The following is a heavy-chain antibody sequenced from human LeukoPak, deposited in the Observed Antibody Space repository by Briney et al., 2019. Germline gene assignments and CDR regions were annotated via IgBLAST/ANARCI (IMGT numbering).Heavy chain of an antibody. Sequence: GGSLRLSCAVSGFTFSNYDMHWVRQVTGKGLEWVSAIGAAGDTFYVGSVKGRFTISRENAKSSLYLRMNSLRAGDTAVYYCARVRAAAGANWYFDLWGRGTLVTVSS. CDR1: GFTFSNYD. D-gene: IGHD6-13*01. CDR2: IGAAGDT. V-gene: IGHV3-13*04. CDR3: ARVRAAAGANWYFDL. J-gene: IGHJ2*01.